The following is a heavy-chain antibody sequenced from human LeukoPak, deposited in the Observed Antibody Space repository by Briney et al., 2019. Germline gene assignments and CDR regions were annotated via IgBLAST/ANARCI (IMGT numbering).Heavy chain of an antibody. Sequence: GGSLRLSCAASGFTFSSYAMHWVRQAPGKGLEWVAVIWYDGSNKYYADSVKGRFTISRDNSKNTLYLQMNSLRAEDTAVYYCARDPIAAAGSYNWFDPWGQGTLVTVSS. CDR2: IWYDGSNK. D-gene: IGHD6-13*01. CDR1: GFTFSSYA. J-gene: IGHJ5*02. CDR3: ARDPIAAAGSYNWFDP. V-gene: IGHV3-33*01.